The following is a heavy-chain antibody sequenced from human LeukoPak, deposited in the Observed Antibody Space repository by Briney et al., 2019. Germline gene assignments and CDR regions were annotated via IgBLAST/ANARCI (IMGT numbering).Heavy chain of an antibody. Sequence: ASVKVSCKASGYTFTTYYMHWVRQAPGQGLINPSGGSTSYAQKLRGRVTMTRDTSTSTIYMELSSLRSEDTAVYYCARDGRYCGSTSCRLNWFDPWGQGTLVTVSS. CDR3: ARDGRYCGSTSCRLNWFDP. V-gene: IGHV1-46*01. CDR2: INPSGGST. D-gene: IGHD2-2*01. J-gene: IGHJ5*02. CDR1: GYTFTTYY.